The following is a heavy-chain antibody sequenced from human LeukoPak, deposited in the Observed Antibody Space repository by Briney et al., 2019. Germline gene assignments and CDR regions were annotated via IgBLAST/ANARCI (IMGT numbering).Heavy chain of an antibody. CDR2: IWNDGSNK. CDR3: ASQTPRRLPIAVADYFDY. Sequence: GGSLRLSCAASGFSFSSYGMHWVRQAPGKGLEWVAVIWNDGSNKYYADSVKGRFTISRDNAKNSLYLQMNSLRAEDTAVYYCASQTPRRLPIAVADYFDYWGQGTLVTVSS. J-gene: IGHJ4*02. V-gene: IGHV3-33*03. CDR1: GFSFSSYG. D-gene: IGHD6-19*01.